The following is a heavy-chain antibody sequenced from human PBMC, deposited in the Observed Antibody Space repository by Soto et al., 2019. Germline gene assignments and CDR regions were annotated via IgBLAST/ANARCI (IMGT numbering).Heavy chain of an antibody. CDR2: IKEDGSEK. CDR1: GLNFSGFW. CDR3: VVGLDY. V-gene: IGHV3-7*01. D-gene: IGHD1-26*01. J-gene: IGHJ4*02. Sequence: EGQLVESGGGLVQPGGSLRLSCAASGLNFSGFWMTWVRQAPGKGLEWVANIKEDGSEKYYVDSVQGRFTISRDDAQNALYLEMNSLRAEDTALYFCVVGLDYWGQGILVNVSS.